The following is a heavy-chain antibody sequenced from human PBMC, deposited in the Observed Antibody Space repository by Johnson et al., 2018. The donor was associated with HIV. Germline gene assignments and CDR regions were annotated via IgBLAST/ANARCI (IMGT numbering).Heavy chain of an antibody. CDR1: GFTFSSYA. CDR2: ISYDGSNK. Sequence: QMLLVESGGDVVQLGRSLRLSCAASGFTFSSYAMLWVRQALGHGLERVAVISYDGSNKYYAESVKCRFTISRDNSKTTLYLQMNSLGAEDTAVYYCASTIFGVGWHAFDIWGQGTMVIVSS. V-gene: IGHV3-30*04. J-gene: IGHJ3*02. D-gene: IGHD3-3*01. CDR3: ASTIFGVGWHAFDI.